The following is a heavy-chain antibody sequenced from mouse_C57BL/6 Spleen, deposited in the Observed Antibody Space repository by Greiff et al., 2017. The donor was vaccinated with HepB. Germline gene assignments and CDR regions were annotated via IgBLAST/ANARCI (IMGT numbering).Heavy chain of an antibody. CDR2: ILTGSGST. CDR3: GRRSSGYLDWFAY. D-gene: IGHD3-2*02. Sequence: VKLVESGAELMKPGASVKLSCKATGYTFTGYWIEWVKQRPGHGLEWIGGILTGSGSTNYNEKFKGKATFTADTSSNTTYMQLSSLTTEESAVYYWGRRSSGYLDWFAYWGQETLVTGSA. V-gene: IGHV1-9*01. CDR1: GYTFTGYW. J-gene: IGHJ3*01.